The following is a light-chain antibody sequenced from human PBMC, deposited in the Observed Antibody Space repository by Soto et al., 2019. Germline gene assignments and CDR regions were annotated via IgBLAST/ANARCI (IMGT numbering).Light chain of an antibody. CDR2: AAS. V-gene: IGKV1-39*01. CDR3: QQGYSTVLYT. CDR1: QTISNY. J-gene: IGKJ5*01. Sequence: DIQMTQSPSSLSASVGDRVTIACRASQTISNYLHWYQQKPGKAPKLLIYAASSRQSGVPSRFSGSGSGTDFSLTISGLEPEDFATYYCQQGYSTVLYTFGQGTRLEIK.